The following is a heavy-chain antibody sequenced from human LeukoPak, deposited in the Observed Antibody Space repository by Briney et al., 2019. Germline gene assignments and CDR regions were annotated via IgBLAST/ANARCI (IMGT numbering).Heavy chain of an antibody. V-gene: IGHV1-2*04. D-gene: IGHD3-22*01. CDR2: INPNSGGT. Sequence: GESLKISCKGSGYTFTGYYMHWVRQAPGQGLEWMGWINPNSGGTNYAQKFQGWVTMTRDTSISTAYMELSSLRAEDTAVYYCARGKYDSSGYYYPDYWGQGTLVTVSS. CDR1: GYTFTGYY. CDR3: ARGKYDSSGYYYPDY. J-gene: IGHJ4*02.